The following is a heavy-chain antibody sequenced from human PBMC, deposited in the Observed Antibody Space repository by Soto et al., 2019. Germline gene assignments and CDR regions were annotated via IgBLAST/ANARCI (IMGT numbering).Heavy chain of an antibody. Sequence: LTCSVSGFYIISSDYYWAWIRQPPGKGLEWIGSIDYNGVTYSNPSLKGRVTISKDTSKNKFSLQVTSGTAADTAFYYCGRVLVAATRHTGPDYWGQVTHVTVSS. J-gene: IGHJ4*02. CDR1: GFYIISSDYY. CDR3: GRVLVAATRHTGPDY. D-gene: IGHD2-15*01. V-gene: IGHV4-39*02. CDR2: IDYNGVT.